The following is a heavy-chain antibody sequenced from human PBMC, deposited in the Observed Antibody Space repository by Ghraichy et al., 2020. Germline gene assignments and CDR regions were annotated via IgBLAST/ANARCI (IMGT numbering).Heavy chain of an antibody. J-gene: IGHJ4*02. CDR1: GFTFRSFE. Sequence: GGSLRLSCAASGFTFRSFEMNWVRQAPGRGLEWISFISLGGTTTYYTDSVKGRFTMYRDDAGNSLYLQMNSLRAEDTADYYCARVKGGYDFSPYDYWGQGIRVTVSS. CDR2: ISLGGTTT. CDR3: ARVKGGYDFSPYDY. D-gene: IGHD5-12*01. V-gene: IGHV3-48*03.